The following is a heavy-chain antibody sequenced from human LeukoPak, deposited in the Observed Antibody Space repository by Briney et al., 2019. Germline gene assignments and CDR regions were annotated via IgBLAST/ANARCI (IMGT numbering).Heavy chain of an antibody. J-gene: IGHJ5*02. D-gene: IGHD2-15*01. V-gene: IGHV1-8*03. CDR2: MNPNSGNT. CDR1: GYTFTSYD. Sequence: EASVKVSCKASGYTFTSYDINWVRQATGQGLEWMGWMNPNSGNTGYAQKFQGRVTITRNTSISTAYMELSSLRSEDTAVYYCARGRGSGYCSGGSCSNWFDPWGQGTLVTVSS. CDR3: ARGRGSGYCSGGSCSNWFDP.